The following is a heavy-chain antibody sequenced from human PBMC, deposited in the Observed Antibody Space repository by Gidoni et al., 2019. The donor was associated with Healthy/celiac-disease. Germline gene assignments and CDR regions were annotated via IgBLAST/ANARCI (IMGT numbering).Heavy chain of an antibody. V-gene: IGHV1-18*04. CDR1: GYTFTSYG. D-gene: IGHD4-17*01. CDR3: ASDYGDYVGGSLYYYYGMDV. J-gene: IGHJ6*02. Sequence: QVQLVQSGAEVKKPGASVKVSCKASGYTFTSYGISWVRQAPGQGLEWMGWISAYNGNTNYAQKLQGRVTMTTDTSTSTAYMELRSLRSDDTAVYYCASDYGDYVGGSLYYYYGMDVWGQGTTVTVSS. CDR2: ISAYNGNT.